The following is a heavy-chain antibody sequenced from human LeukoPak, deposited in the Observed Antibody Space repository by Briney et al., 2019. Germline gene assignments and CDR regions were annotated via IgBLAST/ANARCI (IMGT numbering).Heavy chain of an antibody. CDR1: GFTFSSYA. J-gene: IGHJ4*02. Sequence: GGSLRLSCAASGFTFSSYAMHWVRQAPGKGLEYVSAISSNGGSTYYANSVKGRFTISRDNSKNTLYLQMGSLRVEDMAVYYCARVGSSSWYYFDYWGQGTLVTVSS. CDR2: ISSNGGST. V-gene: IGHV3-64*01. D-gene: IGHD6-13*01. CDR3: ARVGSSSWYYFDY.